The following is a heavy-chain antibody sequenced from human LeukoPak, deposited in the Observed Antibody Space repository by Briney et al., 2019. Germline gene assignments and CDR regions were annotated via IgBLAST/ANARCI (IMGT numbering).Heavy chain of an antibody. CDR2: INPNSGGT. Sequence: ASVKVSCKAYGYTFTGYYMHWVRQAPGQGLEWMGWINPNSGGTNYAQKFQGRVTMTRDTSISTAYMELSRLRSDDTAVYYCARAMVRETYFDYWGQGTLVTVSS. D-gene: IGHD3-10*01. CDR3: ARAMVRETYFDY. J-gene: IGHJ4*02. CDR1: GYTFTGYY. V-gene: IGHV1-2*02.